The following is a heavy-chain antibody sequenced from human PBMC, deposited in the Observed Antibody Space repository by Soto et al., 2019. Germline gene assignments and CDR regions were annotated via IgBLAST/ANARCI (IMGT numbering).Heavy chain of an antibody. D-gene: IGHD6-19*01. V-gene: IGHV4-61*01. J-gene: IGHJ6*02. CDR1: GGSVSSGSYY. Sequence: QVQLQESGPGLVKPSETLSLTCTVSGGSVSSGSYYWSWIRQPPGKGLEWIGYIYYSRSTNYNPSLKSRVTISVDTSKNQFSLKLISVTAADTAVYYCARGIEGWYQGRYYYGMDVWGQGTTVTVSS. CDR3: ARGIEGWYQGRYYYGMDV. CDR2: IYYSRST.